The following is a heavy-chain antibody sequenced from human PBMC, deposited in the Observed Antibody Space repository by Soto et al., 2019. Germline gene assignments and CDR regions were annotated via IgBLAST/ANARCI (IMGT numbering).Heavy chain of an antibody. CDR1: GDRVSSNSAA. Sequence: SQTLSLTCAISGDRVSSNSAAWNWIRQSPSRGLEWLGRTYYRSKWFNDYAMYVKSRISISADTSENHFSLHLNSVTPDDTAVYYCEREVLGSGWYFDGMDGWGQGAVVTVS. CDR3: EREVLGSGWYFDGMDG. V-gene: IGHV6-1*01. CDR2: TYYRSKWFN. D-gene: IGHD6-19*01. J-gene: IGHJ6*02.